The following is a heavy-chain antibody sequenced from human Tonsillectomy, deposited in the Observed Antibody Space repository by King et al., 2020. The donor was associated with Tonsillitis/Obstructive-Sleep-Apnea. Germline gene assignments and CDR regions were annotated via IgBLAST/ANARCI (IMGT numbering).Heavy chain of an antibody. D-gene: IGHD3-3*01. J-gene: IGHJ6*03. Sequence: VQLQESGPGLVKPSETLSLTCTVSGGSISSYYWSWIRQPPGKGLEWIGYIYYSGSTNYNPSLKSRVTISVDTSKTQFSLKLSSVTAADTAVYYCARAYYDFWSGCYYYYYMDVWGKGTTVTVSS. CDR3: ARAYYDFWSGCYYYYYMDV. CDR2: IYYSGST. CDR1: GGSISSYY. V-gene: IGHV4-59*01.